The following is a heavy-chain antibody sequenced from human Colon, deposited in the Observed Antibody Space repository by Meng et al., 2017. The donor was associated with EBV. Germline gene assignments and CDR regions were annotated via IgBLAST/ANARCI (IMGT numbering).Heavy chain of an antibody. CDR2: IHHTGYS. CDR1: GDSITSNAW. CDR3: ARRDYGNYPLKSP. J-gene: IGHJ5*02. Sequence: LQESGPGPVKSSGTQPGTCAASGDSITSNAWWSWVPQPPGKGLEWIGQIHHTGYSTFNPSLQSRVTMSVDKSKNQFFLTVRSVTASDTAVYYCARRDYGNYPLKSPWGQGVLVTVSS. V-gene: IGHV4-4*02. D-gene: IGHD4-17*01.